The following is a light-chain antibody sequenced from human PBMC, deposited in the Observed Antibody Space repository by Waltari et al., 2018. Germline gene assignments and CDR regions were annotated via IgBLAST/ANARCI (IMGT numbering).Light chain of an antibody. J-gene: IGKJ1*01. Sequence: EIVLTQSPGTLCLSPGARATLSCRASQSVSSSYLAWYQQKPGQAPRLLIYGASSRATGIPDRFSGSGSGTDFTLTISRLEPEDFAVYYCQQYGSSPRTFGQGTKVEIK. CDR3: QQYGSSPRT. V-gene: IGKV3-20*01. CDR1: QSVSSSY. CDR2: GAS.